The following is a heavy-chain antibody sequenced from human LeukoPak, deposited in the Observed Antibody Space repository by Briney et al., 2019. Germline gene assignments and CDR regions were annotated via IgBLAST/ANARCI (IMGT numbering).Heavy chain of an antibody. CDR2: IYYDGAT. Sequence: SETLSLNCSVSEGSISSSSYYWVWIRQPPGRGLEWVGSIYYDGATYYSSSLKSRVTISVDTSKTQFSLKVTSVTAADTAMYYCARDSYYFGSGSDNTPYNWFDPWGQGTLVTVSS. CDR3: ARDSYYFGSGSDNTPYNWFDP. D-gene: IGHD3-10*01. V-gene: IGHV4-39*07. CDR1: EGSISSSSYY. J-gene: IGHJ5*02.